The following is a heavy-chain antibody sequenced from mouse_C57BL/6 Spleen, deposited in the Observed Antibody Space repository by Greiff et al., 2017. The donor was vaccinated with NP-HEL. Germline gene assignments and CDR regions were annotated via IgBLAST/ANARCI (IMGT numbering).Heavy chain of an antibody. CDR3: ARRGVDSSGYSFAY. CDR1: GYTFTSYW. D-gene: IGHD3-2*02. Sequence: QVQLKQPGAELVKPGASVKLSCKASGYTFTSYWMHWVKQRPGRGLEWIGRIDPNSGGTKYNEKFKSKATLTVDKPSSTAYMQLSSLTSEDSAVYYCARRGVDSSGYSFAYWGQGTLVTVSA. V-gene: IGHV1-72*01. J-gene: IGHJ3*01. CDR2: IDPNSGGT.